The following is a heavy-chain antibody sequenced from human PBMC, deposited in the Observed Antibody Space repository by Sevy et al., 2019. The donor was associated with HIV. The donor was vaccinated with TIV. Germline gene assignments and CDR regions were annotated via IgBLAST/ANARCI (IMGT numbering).Heavy chain of an antibody. CDR2: LSSASSYI. D-gene: IGHD3-10*01. J-gene: IGHJ4*02. CDR3: ARGDYYGSLYYFDY. V-gene: IGHV3-21*01. Sequence: GGSLRLFCAASGLTFNYHFMNWVRQVPLEGLEWVSYLSSASSYINYSDSVKGRFTISRDNAKNLVFLEMNNLRPEDTAVYFCARGDYYGSLYYFDYWGQGTLVTVSS. CDR1: GLTFNYHF.